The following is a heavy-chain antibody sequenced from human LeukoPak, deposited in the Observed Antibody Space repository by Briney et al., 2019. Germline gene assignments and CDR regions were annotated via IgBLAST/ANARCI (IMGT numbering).Heavy chain of an antibody. CDR1: GFTFTSYS. D-gene: IGHD4-23*01. Sequence: PGGSLRLSCAASGFTFTSYSMNWVRQAPGKGLEWVSYISSSGSTIYYADSVKGRFTISRDNAKNSLYLQMNSLRAEDTAVYYCARDTRTVVTPDYFDYWGQGTLVTVSS. J-gene: IGHJ4*02. CDR3: ARDTRTVVTPDYFDY. CDR2: ISSSGSTI. V-gene: IGHV3-48*04.